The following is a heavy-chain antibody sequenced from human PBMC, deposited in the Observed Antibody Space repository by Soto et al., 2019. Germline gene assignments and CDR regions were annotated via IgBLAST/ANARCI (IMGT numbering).Heavy chain of an antibody. CDR3: ARNEYCGGGTCYSGWFDP. Sequence: ASVKVSCKASGYIFTTYGISWVRQAPGQGLEWMGRISGYNGNTKYAQKFQDRVTMTTDTSTSTAYMELRSLRSDDTAVYYCARNEYCGGGTCYSGWFDPWGQGTLVTVSS. CDR2: ISGYNGNT. J-gene: IGHJ5*02. CDR1: GYIFTTYG. V-gene: IGHV1-18*01. D-gene: IGHD2-15*01.